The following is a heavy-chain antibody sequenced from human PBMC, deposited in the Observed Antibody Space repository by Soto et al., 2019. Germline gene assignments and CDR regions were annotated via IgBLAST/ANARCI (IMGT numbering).Heavy chain of an antibody. CDR2: ISYDGSNK. CDR1: GFTFSSYA. CDR3: ARDLPSSSWILYYYYYGMDV. Sequence: PGGALRLSGAASGFTFSSYAMHWVRQAPGKGLEWVAVISYDGSNKYYADSVKGRFTISRDNSKNTLYLQMNSLRAEDTAVYYCARDLPSSSWILYYYYYGMDVWGQGTTVTVSS. V-gene: IGHV3-30-3*01. J-gene: IGHJ6*02. D-gene: IGHD6-13*01.